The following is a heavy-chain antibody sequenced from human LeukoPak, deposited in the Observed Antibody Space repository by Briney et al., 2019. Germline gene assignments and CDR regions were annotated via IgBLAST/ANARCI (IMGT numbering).Heavy chain of an antibody. J-gene: IGHJ5*02. CDR1: GGTFSSYG. Sequence: ASVKVSCKASGGTFSSYGIGWLRQAPGQGLEWMGRIIPILGTVNYAHKFQGRVTITTDEPTTTAYMELSSLRSEDTAMYYCARALSWSITALNDWFDPWGQGTLVTVSS. CDR2: IIPILGTV. CDR3: ARALSWSITALNDWFDP. D-gene: IGHD6-6*01. V-gene: IGHV1-69*11.